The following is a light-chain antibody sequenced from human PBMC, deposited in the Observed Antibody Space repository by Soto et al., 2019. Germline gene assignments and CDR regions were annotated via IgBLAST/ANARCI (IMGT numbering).Light chain of an antibody. CDR3: QLYSRSPRQIT. J-gene: IGKJ5*01. CDR2: SAS. V-gene: IGKV1-27*01. CDR1: QGISSY. Sequence: DIQMTQSPSTLSASAGDRVTITCRESQGISSYLNWYRQKPGKTPKFLIYSASILQSGVPSRFSGSGSGTDFTLTISSLQPEDFAVYYCQLYSRSPRQITFGQGTRLEIK.